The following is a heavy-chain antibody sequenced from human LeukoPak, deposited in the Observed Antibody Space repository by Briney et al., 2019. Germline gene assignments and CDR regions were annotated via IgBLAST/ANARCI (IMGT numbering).Heavy chain of an antibody. CDR2: INPDDGST. D-gene: IGHD4-23*01. CDR3: ASISTTVVTPVDY. CDR1: GFTFRKYW. Sequence: GGSLRLSCAASGFTFRKYWLHWVRQAPGKGLVWVSRINPDDGSTSYADSVKGRFTITRDNAKNSLYLQMNSLRAEDTAVYYCASISTTVVTPVDYWGQGTLVTVSS. V-gene: IGHV3-74*01. J-gene: IGHJ4*02.